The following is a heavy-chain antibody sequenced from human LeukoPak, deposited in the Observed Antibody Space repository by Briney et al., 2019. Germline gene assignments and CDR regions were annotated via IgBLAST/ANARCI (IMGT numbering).Heavy chain of an antibody. CDR1: GYTFNIYG. V-gene: IGHV1-18*01. Sequence: ASVKVSCKASGYTFNIYGITWVRQAPGQGLEWMGWISAYNGNTNYAQKLQGRVTMTTDTSTSTAYMELRSLRSDDTAVYYCARDARILRLGELSLYPDYWGQGTLVTVSS. CDR2: ISAYNGNT. J-gene: IGHJ4*02. D-gene: IGHD3-16*02. CDR3: ARDARILRLGELSLYPDY.